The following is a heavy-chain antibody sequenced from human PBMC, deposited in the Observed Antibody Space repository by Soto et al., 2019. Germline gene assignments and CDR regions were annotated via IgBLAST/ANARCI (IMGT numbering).Heavy chain of an antibody. Sequence: GASVKVSCKASGYTFGHFYITWVRQAPGQGLEWMGAISPHNRNTNYAEKFRGRVTMTTDTSTTTAYMELRSLRSDDTAVYYCAREWAEITVFGVLNPSFGMDAWGQGTTVTVSS. J-gene: IGHJ6*02. V-gene: IGHV1-18*01. D-gene: IGHD3-3*01. CDR2: ISPHNRNT. CDR3: AREWAEITVFGVLNPSFGMDA. CDR1: GYTFGHFY.